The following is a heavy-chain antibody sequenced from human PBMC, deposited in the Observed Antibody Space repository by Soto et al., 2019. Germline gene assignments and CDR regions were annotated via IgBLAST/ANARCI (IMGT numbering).Heavy chain of an antibody. V-gene: IGHV1-18*01. CDR3: ARDRGGYNLDF. Sequence: QVQLVQSGAEVKKPGASVKVSCKASGYTFTSYGFNWVRQAPGQGLEWMGWISPYNGNTKSTQKLQDRVTMTTDTSTSTADMELRSLKSDDTAVYYCARDRGGYNLDFWGQGTLVIVSS. CDR2: ISPYNGNT. CDR1: GYTFTSYG. D-gene: IGHD5-12*01. J-gene: IGHJ4*02.